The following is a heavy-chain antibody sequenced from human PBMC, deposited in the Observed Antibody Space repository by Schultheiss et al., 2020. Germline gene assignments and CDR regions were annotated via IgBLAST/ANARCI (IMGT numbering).Heavy chain of an antibody. CDR3: ARSDA. CDR2: IWYDGSNK. CDR1: GFTFSSYA. J-gene: IGHJ5*02. V-gene: IGHV3-33*08. Sequence: GGSLRLSCAASGFTFSSYAMHWVRQAPGKGLEWVAVIWYDGSNKYYADSVKGRFTISRDNPMNTLFLQMDSLRAEDTAVYYCARSDAWGQGTLVTVSS.